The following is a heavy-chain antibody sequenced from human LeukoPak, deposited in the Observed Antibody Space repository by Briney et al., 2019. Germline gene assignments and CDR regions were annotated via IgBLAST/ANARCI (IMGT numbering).Heavy chain of an antibody. D-gene: IGHD3-10*01. CDR2: INYSGSS. CDR3: ARQSSSGFYYFMDV. V-gene: IGHV4-59*08. CDR1: GGSISGYF. J-gene: IGHJ6*03. Sequence: PSETLSLTCTVSGGSISGYFWSWIRQPPGKGLEWIGYINYSGSSNYNPSLKSRVTISIDASKNHLSLNLNSVTAADTAVYYCARQSSSGFYYFMDVWATGTTVTVSS.